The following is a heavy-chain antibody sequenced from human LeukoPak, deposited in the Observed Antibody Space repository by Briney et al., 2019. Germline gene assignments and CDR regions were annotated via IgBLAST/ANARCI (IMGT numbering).Heavy chain of an antibody. CDR3: ARGLDYGDYYFDY. CDR1: GGSISSYY. Sequence: SETLSLTCTVSGGSISSYYWSWIRQPPGKRLEWIGYIYYSGSTNYNPSLKSRVTISVDTSKNQFSLKLSSVTAADTAVYYCARGLDYGDYYFDYWGQGTLVTVSS. V-gene: IGHV4-59*08. D-gene: IGHD4-17*01. CDR2: IYYSGST. J-gene: IGHJ4*02.